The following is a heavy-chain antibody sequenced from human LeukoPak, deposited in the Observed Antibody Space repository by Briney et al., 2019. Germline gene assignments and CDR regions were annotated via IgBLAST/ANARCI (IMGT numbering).Heavy chain of an antibody. V-gene: IGHV4-61*02. CDR1: GGSISSGSYY. Sequence: PSETLSLTCTVSGGSISSGSYYWSWIRQPAGKGLEWIGRIYTSGSTNYNPSLKSRVTISVDTSKNQFSLKLSSVTAADTAVYYCARNPGIAAAPPDYWGQGTLVTVSS. CDR2: IYTSGST. CDR3: ARNPGIAAAPPDY. J-gene: IGHJ4*02. D-gene: IGHD6-13*01.